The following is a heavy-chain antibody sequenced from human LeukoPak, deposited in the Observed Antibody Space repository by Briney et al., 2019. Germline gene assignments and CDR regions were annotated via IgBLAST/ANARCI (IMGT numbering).Heavy chain of an antibody. CDR3: ARDHLGATHYFGF. J-gene: IGHJ4*02. CDR1: GYTFTSHY. V-gene: IGHV1-46*01. CDR2: INPSGGGT. D-gene: IGHD1-26*01. Sequence: ASVKVSCKASGYTFTSHYMQWVRLAPGQGLEWMGIINPSGGGTRYAQKFQGRVTMTTDTSTSTAYMELRSLRSDDTAVYYCARDHLGATHYFGFWGQGTLVTVSS.